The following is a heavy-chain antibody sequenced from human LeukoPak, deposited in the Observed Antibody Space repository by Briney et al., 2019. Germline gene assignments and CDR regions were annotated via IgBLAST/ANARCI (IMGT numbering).Heavy chain of an antibody. V-gene: IGHV3-30*04. J-gene: IGHJ4*02. D-gene: IGHD6-19*01. CDR2: ISYDGSNK. CDR1: GFTFSSYA. Sequence: GGSLRLSCAASGFTFSSYAMRWVRQAPGKGLEWVAVISYDGSNKYYADSVKGRFTISRDNSKNTLYLQMNSLRAEDTAVYYCARGGGCQLPPAVAGTRPFDYWGQGTLVTVSS. CDR3: ARGGGCQLPPAVAGTRPFDY.